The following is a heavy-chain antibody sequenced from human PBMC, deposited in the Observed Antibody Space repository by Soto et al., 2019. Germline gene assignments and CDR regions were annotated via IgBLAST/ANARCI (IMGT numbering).Heavy chain of an antibody. J-gene: IGHJ4*02. CDR3: ARGIPPYYIDY. V-gene: IGHV4-31*03. CDR2: IYYSGST. Sequence: SETLSLTCTVSGGSISNGDYYWSWIRQHPGKSLNWIGYIYYSGSTYYNPSLKSRVNISLDTSKYQFSLKLSSVTAADTAVYYCARGIPPYYIDYWGQGTLVTVS. D-gene: IGHD3-10*01. CDR1: GGSISNGDYY.